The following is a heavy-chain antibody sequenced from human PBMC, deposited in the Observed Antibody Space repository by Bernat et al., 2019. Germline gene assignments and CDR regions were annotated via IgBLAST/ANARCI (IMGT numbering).Heavy chain of an antibody. J-gene: IGHJ4*02. CDR3: TRLERGGKSDY. D-gene: IGHD3-16*01. CDR2: IKNKANSYNT. V-gene: IGHV3-72*01. Sequence: EVQLVESGGGLVHPGGSLRLSCAVSGFTLSNHYMDWVRQAPGKGLEWVGRIKNKANSYNTEYPASVRDRFSMSTEYSKNSLNLQMNGLKTEDTAVYYCTRLERGGKSDYWGQGTLVTVSS. CDR1: GFTLSNHY.